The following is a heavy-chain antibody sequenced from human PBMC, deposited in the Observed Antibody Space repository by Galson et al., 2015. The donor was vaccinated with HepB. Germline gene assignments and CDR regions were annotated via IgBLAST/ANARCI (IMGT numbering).Heavy chain of an antibody. J-gene: IGHJ4*02. Sequence: SLRLSCAASGFTFDHYWIHWVRQAPGKGLMWVSRINADGSDTGYADSAEGRFTISRDNAKSVLYLQMDSLTVADTAVYYCARDSGSSPFDYWGQGTLVTVSS. D-gene: IGHD1-26*01. CDR3: ARDSGSSPFDY. CDR2: INADGSDT. V-gene: IGHV3-74*01. CDR1: GFTFDHYW.